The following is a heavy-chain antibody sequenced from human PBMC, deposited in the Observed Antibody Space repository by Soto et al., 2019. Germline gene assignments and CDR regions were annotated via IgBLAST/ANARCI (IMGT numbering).Heavy chain of an antibody. CDR3: ARVPSIQHYYYYMDV. CDR2: IYYSGST. Sequence: XXTLSLPCTVSGGSISSYYWRWILQPPGKGLEWIGYIYYSGSTNYNPSLKSRVTISVDTSKNQFSLKLSSVTAEDTAVYYCARVPSIQHYYYYMDVWGKGTTVTVSS. CDR1: GGSISSYY. D-gene: IGHD1-1*01. V-gene: IGHV4-59*01. J-gene: IGHJ6*03.